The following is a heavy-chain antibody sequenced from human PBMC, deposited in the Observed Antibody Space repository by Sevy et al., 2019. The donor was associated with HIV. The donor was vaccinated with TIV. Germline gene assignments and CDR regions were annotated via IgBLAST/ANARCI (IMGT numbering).Heavy chain of an antibody. J-gene: IGHJ4*02. V-gene: IGHV7-4-1*02. CDR1: GYTFTHYA. CDR3: ARGGWDYIFDSSGYPDY. Sequence: ASVKVSCKASGYTFTHYAMNSVRQAPGQGLEWLGWINTDTGNPTYAQGFTGRFVFSLDTSVSTAYLHISRLKAEDTAVYYCARGGWDYIFDSSGYPDYWGQGTLVTVSS. D-gene: IGHD3-22*01. CDR2: INTDTGNP.